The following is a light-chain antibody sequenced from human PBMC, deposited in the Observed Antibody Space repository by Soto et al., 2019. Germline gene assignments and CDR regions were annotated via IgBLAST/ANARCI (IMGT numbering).Light chain of an antibody. CDR2: GAS. CDR1: QSVSSN. CDR3: QQYLNWLT. J-gene: IGKJ3*01. Sequence: EIVMTQSPATLSVSPGERATLSCRASQSVSSNLVWYQQKPGQAPRLLIYGASTRATGIPARFSGSGSGTEFTLTISSLQSEDFAVYYCQQYLNWLTFGPGTKVDIK. V-gene: IGKV3-15*01.